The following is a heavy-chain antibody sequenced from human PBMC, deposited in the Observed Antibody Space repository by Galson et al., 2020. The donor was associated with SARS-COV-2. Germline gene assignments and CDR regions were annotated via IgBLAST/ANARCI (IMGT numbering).Heavy chain of an antibody. J-gene: IGHJ5*02. V-gene: IGHV3-66*01. CDR3: ARTLTGIAAAGTVVYRWFDP. Sequence: SGVPLRLNCQASGLSARSYYMSWLRQVPGKGLDGVPAIVSGGSTYHSDHGKGRFTTSSHNSNNTLYLQINSLGAEDTAVYYCARTLTGIAAAGTVVYRWFDPWGQGTLVTVSS. CDR1: GLSARSYY. CDR2: IVSGGST. D-gene: IGHD6-13*01.